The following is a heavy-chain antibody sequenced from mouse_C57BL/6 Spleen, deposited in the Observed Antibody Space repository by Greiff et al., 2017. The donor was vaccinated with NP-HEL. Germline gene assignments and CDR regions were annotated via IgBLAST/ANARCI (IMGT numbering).Heavy chain of an antibody. Sequence: VQLQQSGPELVKPGASVKISCKASGYSFTGYYMNWVKQSPEKSLEWIGEINPSTGGTTYNQKFKAKATLTVDKSSSTAYMQLKSLTSEDSAVYYCAREGVTTVVATDGYFDVWGTGTTVTVSS. D-gene: IGHD1-1*01. J-gene: IGHJ1*03. CDR2: INPSTGGT. CDR3: AREGVTTVVATDGYFDV. V-gene: IGHV1-42*01. CDR1: GYSFTGYY.